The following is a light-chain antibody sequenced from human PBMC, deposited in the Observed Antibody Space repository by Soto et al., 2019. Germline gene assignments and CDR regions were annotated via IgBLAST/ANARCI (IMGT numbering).Light chain of an antibody. V-gene: IGLV1-40*01. CDR3: QSYDSSLSGYV. CDR1: SSNIGAGHE. J-gene: IGLJ1*01. Sequence: QSVLTQPPSVSGAPGQRVPISCTLSSSNIGAGHEVHWYQQLPGTAPKLLIYDNSNRPSGVPDRFSGSKSGTSVSLAITGLQAEDEADYYCQSYDSSLSGYVFGTGTKVTVL. CDR2: DNS.